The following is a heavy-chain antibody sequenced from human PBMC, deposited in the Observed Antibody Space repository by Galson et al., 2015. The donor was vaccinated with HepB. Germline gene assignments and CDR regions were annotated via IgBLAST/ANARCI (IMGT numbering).Heavy chain of an antibody. CDR2: ISGSGGST. CDR1: GFTFSSYA. Sequence: SLRLSCAASGFTFSSYAMSWVRQAPGKGLEWVSAISGSGGSTYYADSVKGRFTISRDNSKNTLYLQMNSLRAEDTAVYYCARENPQYGDYGRYNWSDPWGQGTLVTVSS. J-gene: IGHJ5*02. V-gene: IGHV3-23*01. D-gene: IGHD4-17*01. CDR3: ARENPQYGDYGRYNWSDP.